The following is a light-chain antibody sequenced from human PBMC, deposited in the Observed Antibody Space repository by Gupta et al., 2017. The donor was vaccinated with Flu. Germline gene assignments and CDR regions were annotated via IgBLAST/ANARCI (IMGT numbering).Light chain of an antibody. Sequence: DIQMTQSPSTLSASVGDRVTITCRASQSISSWLAWYQQKPGKAPKLLIYKASSLESGVPSRFSGSGSGTEFTLTISILQPGHFATYYCQQYNSYSPTFGQGTKVEIK. CDR3: QQYNSYSPT. CDR1: QSISSW. J-gene: IGKJ1*01. V-gene: IGKV1-5*03. CDR2: KAS.